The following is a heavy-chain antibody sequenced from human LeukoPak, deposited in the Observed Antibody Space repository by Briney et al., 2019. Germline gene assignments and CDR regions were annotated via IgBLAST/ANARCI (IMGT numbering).Heavy chain of an antibody. V-gene: IGHV5-51*01. J-gene: IGHJ4*02. CDR2: IYPGDSDT. Sequence: GESLKISCNGSGYSFTSYWIGWVRQMPGKGLEWMGIIYPGDSDTRYSPSFQGQVTISADKSISTAYLQWSSLKASDTAMYYCARQTYSGSYYPVFSFDYWGQGTLVTVSS. CDR1: GYSFTSYW. CDR3: ARQTYSGSYYPVFSFDY. D-gene: IGHD1-26*01.